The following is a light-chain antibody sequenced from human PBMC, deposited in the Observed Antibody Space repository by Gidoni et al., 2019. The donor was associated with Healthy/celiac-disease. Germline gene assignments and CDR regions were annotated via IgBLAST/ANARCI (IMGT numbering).Light chain of an antibody. CDR2: KAS. CDR1: QSISNW. J-gene: IGKJ1*01. CDR3: QQYNSYPWT. V-gene: IGKV1-5*03. Sequence: SRMTHFPSTLSASVGDRVTITCRASQSISNWLAWYQQKPGKAPKLLIYKASSLESGVPSRFSGSGSGTEFTLTISSLQPDDFATYYCQQYNSYPWTFGQGTKVEIK.